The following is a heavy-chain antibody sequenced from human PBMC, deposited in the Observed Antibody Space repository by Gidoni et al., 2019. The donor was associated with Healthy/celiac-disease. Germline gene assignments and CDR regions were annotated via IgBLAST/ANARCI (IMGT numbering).Heavy chain of an antibody. Sequence: EVQLVESGGGLVQPGRSLRLSCAASGFTFDDYAMPWVRQAPGKGLEWVSGISWNSGSIGYADSVKGRFTISRDNAKNSLYLQMNSLRAEDTALYYCAKDKGSGSSWYPATYGMDVWGQGTTVTVSS. CDR1: GFTFDDYA. V-gene: IGHV3-9*01. J-gene: IGHJ6*02. CDR3: AKDKGSGSSWYPATYGMDV. D-gene: IGHD6-13*01. CDR2: ISWNSGSI.